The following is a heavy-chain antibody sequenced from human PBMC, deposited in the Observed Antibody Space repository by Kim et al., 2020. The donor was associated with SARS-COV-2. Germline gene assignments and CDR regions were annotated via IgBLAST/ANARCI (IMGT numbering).Heavy chain of an antibody. CDR3: LGGYYFDY. D-gene: IGHD2-15*01. J-gene: IGHJ4*02. CDR1: GHTFTEDS. V-gene: IGHV1-3*01. Sequence: ASVKVSCKTSGHTFTEDSIHWVRQAPGQRLEWMGGIDCCNGDTIYSQKFQGRVTFTTDTSASTGYMELSSLTSEDSAVYYCLGGYYFDYWGQGTLVTVSS. CDR2: IDCCNGDT.